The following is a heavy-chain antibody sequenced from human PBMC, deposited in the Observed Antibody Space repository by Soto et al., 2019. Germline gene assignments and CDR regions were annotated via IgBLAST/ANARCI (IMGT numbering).Heavy chain of an antibody. CDR3: ARKIRDYNFDY. D-gene: IGHD4-17*01. Sequence: QVQLVQSGAEVRKPGASLKVSCKPSGYTFTGYYMHWVRQAPGQGLEWMGWINPRTGGTKYAQKFQGRVTMTRDTSISTAYLELSSLTSDDTAVYYCARKIRDYNFDYWGQGTLVTVSS. CDR2: INPRTGGT. V-gene: IGHV1-2*02. CDR1: GYTFTGYY. J-gene: IGHJ4*02.